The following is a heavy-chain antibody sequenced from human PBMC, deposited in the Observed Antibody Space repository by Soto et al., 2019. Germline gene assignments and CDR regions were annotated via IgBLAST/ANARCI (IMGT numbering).Heavy chain of an antibody. CDR3: AKDGYNALDY. V-gene: IGHV3-30*18. Sequence: QVQLVESGGGVVQPGRSLRLSCAASGFTFSSYGMHWVRQAPGKGLEWVAVISYDGSNKYYADSVKGRFTISRDNSKNTLYLQMNSLRAEDTAVYYWAKDGYNALDYWGQGTLVTVSS. CDR1: GFTFSSYG. J-gene: IGHJ4*02. CDR2: ISYDGSNK. D-gene: IGHD5-12*01.